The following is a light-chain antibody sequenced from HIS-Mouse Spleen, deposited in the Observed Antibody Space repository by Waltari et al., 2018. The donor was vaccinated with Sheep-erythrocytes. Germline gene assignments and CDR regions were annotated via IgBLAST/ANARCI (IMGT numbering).Light chain of an antibody. V-gene: IGKV2-28*01. CDR1: QSLLHSNGYNY. J-gene: IGKJ3*01. Sequence: DIVMTQSPLSLPVTPGEPASIPCRSSQSLLHSNGYNYLDWYLQKPGQSPHLLIYLGSNRASGVPDRFSGSGSGTDFTLKISRVEAEDVGVYYCMQALQTPFTFGPGTKVDIK. CDR3: MQALQTPFT. CDR2: LGS.